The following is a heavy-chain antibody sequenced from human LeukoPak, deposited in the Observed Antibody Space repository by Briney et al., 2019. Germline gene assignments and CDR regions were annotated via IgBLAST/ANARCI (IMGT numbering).Heavy chain of an antibody. CDR2: IYPGDSDT. V-gene: IGHV5-51*01. D-gene: IGHD3-22*01. CDR3: ARRPYYYDTSGYYFLDY. CDR1: GYSFTSYW. Sequence: GESLKISCKGSGYSFTSYWIGWVRQMPGKGLEWMGIIYPGDSDTTYSPSFQGQVTISADKSISTAYLQWSSLKASDTAMYYCARRPYYYDTSGYYFLDYWGQGTQVTVAS. J-gene: IGHJ4*02.